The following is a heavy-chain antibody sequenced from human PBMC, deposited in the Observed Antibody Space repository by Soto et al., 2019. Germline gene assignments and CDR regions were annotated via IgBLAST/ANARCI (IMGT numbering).Heavy chain of an antibody. Sequence: EVQLLESGGGLVQPGGSLRLSCAASGFTFSNYAMSWVRQAPGKGLEWVSGISGGGGSSYYADSVKGRFTISRDNSKNTLYLQINSLRADDTGAYYFAHNCGGDCYSVFFYWGQGTLVIVSS. CDR2: ISGGGGSS. V-gene: IGHV3-23*01. CDR3: AHNCGGDCYSVFFY. D-gene: IGHD2-21*02. CDR1: GFTFSNYA. J-gene: IGHJ4*02.